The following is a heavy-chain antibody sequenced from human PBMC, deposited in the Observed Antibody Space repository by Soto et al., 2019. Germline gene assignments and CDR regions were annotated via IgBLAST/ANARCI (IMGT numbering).Heavy chain of an antibody. CDR2: FYYSGSS. Sequence: QLQLQESGPGLVKPSETLSLTCTVSGGSISSSRYYWGWIRQPPGKGLEWIGSFYYSGSSYYNPSLKSRLTISVDTSKNQVSLKLTSVTAADTAVYYCARRLRGYCGSDICYTFDYWGQGTLVTVFS. CDR3: ARRLRGYCGSDICYTFDY. V-gene: IGHV4-39*01. D-gene: IGHD2-21*01. J-gene: IGHJ4*02. CDR1: GGSISSSRYY.